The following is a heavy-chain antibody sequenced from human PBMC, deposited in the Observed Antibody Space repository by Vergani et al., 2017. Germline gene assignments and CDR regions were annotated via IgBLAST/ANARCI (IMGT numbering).Heavy chain of an antibody. CDR2: ISGSGGST. D-gene: IGHD1-26*01. Sequence: EVQLLESGGGLVQPGGSLRLSCAASGFTFSSYAMSWVRQAPGKGLEWVSAISGSGGSTYYADTVKGRFTISGDNSKNSLYLQMNSLRAEDTAVYYCAREGDSGSYYFDYWGQGTLVTVSS. CDR3: AREGDSGSYYFDY. J-gene: IGHJ4*02. V-gene: IGHV3-23*01. CDR1: GFTFSSYA.